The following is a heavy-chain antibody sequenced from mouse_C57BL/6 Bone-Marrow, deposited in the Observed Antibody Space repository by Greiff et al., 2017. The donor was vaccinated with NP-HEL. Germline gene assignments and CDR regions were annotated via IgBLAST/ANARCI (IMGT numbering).Heavy chain of an antibody. J-gene: IGHJ3*01. CDR1: GYTFTSYW. V-gene: IGHV1-64*01. Sequence: QVQLQQPGAELVKPGASVKLSCKASGYTFTSYWMHWVKQRPGQGLEWIGMIHPNSGSTNYNEKFKSKATLTVDKSSSTAYMQLSSLTSEDSAVYCGASYYYGSEAWFAYWGQGTLVTVSA. CDR2: IHPNSGST. D-gene: IGHD1-1*01. CDR3: ASYYYGSEAWFAY.